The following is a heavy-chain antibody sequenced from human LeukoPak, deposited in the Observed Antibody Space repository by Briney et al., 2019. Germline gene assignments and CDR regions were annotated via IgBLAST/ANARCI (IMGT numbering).Heavy chain of an antibody. V-gene: IGHV4-34*01. Sequence: SETLSLTCAVYGGSFSGYYWSWIRQPPGKGLEWIGEINHSGSTNYNPSLKSRVTISVDTSKNQFSLKVSSVTAADTAVYYCARVDVYRSDRAFDYWGQGTLVTVSS. CDR1: GGSFSGYY. CDR3: ARVDVYRSDRAFDY. D-gene: IGHD4-11*01. CDR2: INHSGST. J-gene: IGHJ4*02.